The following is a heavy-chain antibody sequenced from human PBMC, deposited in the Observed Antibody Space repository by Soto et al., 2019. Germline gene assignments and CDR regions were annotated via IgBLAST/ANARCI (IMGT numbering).Heavy chain of an antibody. CDR2: INHSGST. CDR3: ARETYGDDVGYFDP. Sequence: SETLSLTCAVYGGSFSGYYGSWIRQPPGKGLEWIGEINHSGSTNYNPSLKSRVIISVDRSKNQFYLKVSSVTAADTAVYYCARETYGDDVGYFDPWGQGTLVTVSS. J-gene: IGHJ5*02. CDR1: GGSFSGYY. V-gene: IGHV4-34*01. D-gene: IGHD4-17*01.